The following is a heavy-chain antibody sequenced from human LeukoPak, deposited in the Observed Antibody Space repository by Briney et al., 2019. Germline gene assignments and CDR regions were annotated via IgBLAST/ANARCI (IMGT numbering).Heavy chain of an antibody. CDR1: GFTFSDYY. CDR3: ARDSRVGATTRLYYYYMDV. CDR2: ISSSGSTI. D-gene: IGHD1-26*01. V-gene: IGHV3-11*01. Sequence: PGGSLRLSCAASGFTFSDYYMSWIRQAPGKGLEWVSYISSSGSTIYYADSVKGRFTISRDNAKNSLYLQMNSLRAEDTAVYYCARDSRVGATTRLYYYYMDVWGKGTTVTVSS. J-gene: IGHJ6*03.